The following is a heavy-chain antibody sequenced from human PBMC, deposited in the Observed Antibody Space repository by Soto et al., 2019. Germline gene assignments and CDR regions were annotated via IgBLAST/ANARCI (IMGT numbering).Heavy chain of an antibody. CDR3: TRRGDCTSAICYLFGSSWYFDL. V-gene: IGHV3-21*02. D-gene: IGHD2-2*01. CDR2: ITTTGDAT. Sequence: ELAESGGGRVRPGGSLRLSCEASGFTFGTFSMIWVRQAPGKGLEWVSSITTTGDATYADSVKGRFTVSRDNARKSLLLTMANLTAEDTALYYCTRRGDCTSAICYLFGSSWYFDLWGRGTLVTVSS. CDR1: GFTFGTFS. J-gene: IGHJ2*01.